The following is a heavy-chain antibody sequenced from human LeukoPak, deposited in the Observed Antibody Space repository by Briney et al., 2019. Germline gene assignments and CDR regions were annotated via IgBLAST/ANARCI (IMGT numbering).Heavy chain of an antibody. V-gene: IGHV2-5*01. CDR1: GFSLSTSGVG. CDR3: AHTTTTTYGYDF. D-gene: IGHD5-18*01. CDR2: LYWHDDK. Sequence: SGPTLVNPTETLTLTCSFSGFSLSTSGVGVGWIRQPPGKALGWLALLYWHDDKRYSPSLKSRLTITKDTSKDQVVLTMTNMDPVDTATYYCAHTTTTTYGYDFWGQGTLVTVSS. J-gene: IGHJ4*02.